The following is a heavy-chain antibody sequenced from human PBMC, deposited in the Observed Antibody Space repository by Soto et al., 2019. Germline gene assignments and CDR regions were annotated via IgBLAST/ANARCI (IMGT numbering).Heavy chain of an antibody. CDR1: VWGLSIDA. J-gene: IGHJ6*02. CDR3: ARDPTYYSDSSGYRYYYGTAV. CDR2: IIPIFGTA. Sequence: SLVNGSWKAAVWGLSIDASSWRLQAPVQGLEWMGGIIPIFGTANYAQKFQGRVTITADESTSTAYMELSSLRSEDTAVYYCARDPTYYSDSSGYRYYYGTAVWGHGTTVTGS. V-gene: IGHV1-69*01. D-gene: IGHD3-22*01.